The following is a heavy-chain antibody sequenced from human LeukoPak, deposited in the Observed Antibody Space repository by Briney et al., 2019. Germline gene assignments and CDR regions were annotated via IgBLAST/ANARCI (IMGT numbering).Heavy chain of an antibody. D-gene: IGHD3-3*01. CDR3: AREPDTLFGVVTNSRAFDT. J-gene: IGHJ3*02. CDR2: IIPIFGTA. Sequence: SVKVSCKASGGTFSSYAISWVRQAPGQGLEWMGGIIPIFGTANYAQKFQGSVTITADGSTSTAYMELSSLRSEDTAVYYCAREPDTLFGVVTNSRAFDTWGQGTMVTVSS. CDR1: GGTFSSYA. V-gene: IGHV1-69*01.